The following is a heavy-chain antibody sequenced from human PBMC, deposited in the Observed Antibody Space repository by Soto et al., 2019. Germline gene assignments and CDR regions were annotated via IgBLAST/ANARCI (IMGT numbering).Heavy chain of an antibody. CDR3: ARDPSRNDFWSGYYRGWFDP. D-gene: IGHD3-3*01. V-gene: IGHV1-46*01. J-gene: IGHJ5*02. CDR1: GYTFTSYY. Sequence: QVQLVQSGAEVKKPGASVKVSCKASGYTFTSYYMHWVRQAPGQGLEWMGIINPSGGSTSYAQKFQGRVTMTRDTSTSTVYMELSSLRSEDTAVYYCARDPSRNDFWSGYYRGWFDPWGQGTLVTVSS. CDR2: INPSGGST.